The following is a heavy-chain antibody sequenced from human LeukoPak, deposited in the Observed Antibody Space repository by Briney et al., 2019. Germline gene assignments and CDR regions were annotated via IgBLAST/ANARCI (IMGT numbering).Heavy chain of an antibody. CDR3: ARDHRHGSGPSPGDSYYYYMDV. Sequence: SETLSLTCTVSGGSISSYYWSWIRQPPGKGLEWIGYIYYSGSTNYNPSLKSRVTISVDTSKNQFSLKLSSVTAADTAVYYCARDHRHGSGPSPGDSYYYYMDVWGKGTTVTVSS. D-gene: IGHD3-10*01. J-gene: IGHJ6*03. CDR1: GGSISSYY. V-gene: IGHV4-59*01. CDR2: IYYSGST.